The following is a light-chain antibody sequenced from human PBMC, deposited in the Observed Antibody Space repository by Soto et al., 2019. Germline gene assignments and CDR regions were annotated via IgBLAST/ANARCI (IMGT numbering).Light chain of an antibody. V-gene: IGLV2-14*01. Sequence: QSARTQPASVSGSPGQSIAISCTGTSSDVGGYKDVSWYQQHPGKAPKLMIYDVSSRPSGVSDRFSGSKSGNTASLTISGLQAEDEADYYCSSYAGSSYVFGTGTKVTVL. CDR2: DVS. CDR3: SSYAGSSYV. CDR1: SSDVGGYKD. J-gene: IGLJ1*01.